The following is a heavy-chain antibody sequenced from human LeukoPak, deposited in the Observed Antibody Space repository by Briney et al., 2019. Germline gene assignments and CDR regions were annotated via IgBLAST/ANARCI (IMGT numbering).Heavy chain of an antibody. J-gene: IGHJ5*02. Sequence: SQTLSLTCTVSGGSISSGDYYWSWIRQPPGKGLEWIGDIYYSGSTYYNPSLKSRVTISVDTSKNQFSLKLSSVTAADTAVYYCARERTMVRGGNWSDPWGQGTLVTVSS. CDR1: GGSISSGDYY. CDR2: IYYSGST. D-gene: IGHD3-10*01. V-gene: IGHV4-30-4*01. CDR3: ARERTMVRGGNWSDP.